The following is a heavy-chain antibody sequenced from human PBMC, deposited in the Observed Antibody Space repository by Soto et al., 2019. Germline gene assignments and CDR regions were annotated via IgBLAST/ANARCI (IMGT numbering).Heavy chain of an antibody. J-gene: IGHJ4*02. CDR2: ISGSGGST. D-gene: IGHD3-22*01. CDR3: AKGPVYYYDSSGYYDY. V-gene: IGHV3-23*01. CDR1: GFTFSSYA. Sequence: PGGSLRLSCAASGFTFSSYAMSWVRQAPGKGLEWVSAISGSGGSTYYADSVKGRFTISRDNSKNTLYLQMNSLRAEDTAVYYCAKGPVYYYDSSGYYDYWGQGTLVTVSS.